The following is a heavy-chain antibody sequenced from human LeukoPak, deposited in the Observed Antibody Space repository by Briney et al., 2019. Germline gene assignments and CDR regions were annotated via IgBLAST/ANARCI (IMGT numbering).Heavy chain of an antibody. CDR1: GFTFSSYG. Sequence: GGSLRLSCAASGFTFSSYGMHWVRQAPGKGLEWVAFIRYDGSNKYYADSVKGRFTISRDNSKNTLYLQMNSLRVEDTAVYYCARDGEEGYYGSGSYSHFDYWGQGTLVTVSS. J-gene: IGHJ4*02. V-gene: IGHV3-30*02. CDR2: IRYDGSNK. CDR3: ARDGEEGYYGSGSYSHFDY. D-gene: IGHD3-10*01.